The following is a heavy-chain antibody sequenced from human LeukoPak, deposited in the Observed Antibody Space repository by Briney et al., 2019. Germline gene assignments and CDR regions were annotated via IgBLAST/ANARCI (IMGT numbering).Heavy chain of an antibody. Sequence: PGRSLRLSCAASGFIFSSYAMHWVRQAPGKGLEWVALISYDGSNTYYADSVKGRFTISRDNSKNTLYLQMNSLTAEDTAVYYCARDWSSKYPYYCGMDVWGQGTTVTVSS. CDR2: ISYDGSNT. D-gene: IGHD4-11*01. J-gene: IGHJ6*02. V-gene: IGHV3-30-3*01. CDR1: GFIFSSYA. CDR3: ARDWSSKYPYYCGMDV.